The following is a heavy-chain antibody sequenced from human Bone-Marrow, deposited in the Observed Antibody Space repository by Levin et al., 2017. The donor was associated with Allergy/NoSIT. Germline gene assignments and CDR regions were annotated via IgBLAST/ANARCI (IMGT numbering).Heavy chain of an antibody. CDR1: GGSSSSYK. D-gene: IGHD2-8*01. J-gene: IGHJ3*02. CDR2: IYYSGST. V-gene: IGHV4-59*01. CDR3: AREWSAFDM. Sequence: RSQTLSLTCTGSGGSSSSYKWNWIRQPPGKGLEWIGYIYYSGSTNYNPSLKSRVTISLDTSKNQFSLKLSSVTAADTAVYYCAREWSAFDMWGQGTMVTVSS.